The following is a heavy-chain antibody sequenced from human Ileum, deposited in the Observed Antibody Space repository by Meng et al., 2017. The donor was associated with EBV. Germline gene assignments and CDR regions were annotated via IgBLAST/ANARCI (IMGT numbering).Heavy chain of an antibody. J-gene: IGHJ4*02. CDR3: ARGKSGSYSLDY. Sequence: QVRPGMFGAEVGKPGASVTVSCKASGYTFTGYYMHWVRQAPGQGLEWMGRINPNTGGTNYAQNFQGRVTMTRDTSITTAYMELSRLRSADTAMYYCARGKSGSYSLDYWGQGTLVTVSS. V-gene: IGHV1-2*06. D-gene: IGHD3-10*01. CDR2: INPNTGGT. CDR1: GYTFTGYY.